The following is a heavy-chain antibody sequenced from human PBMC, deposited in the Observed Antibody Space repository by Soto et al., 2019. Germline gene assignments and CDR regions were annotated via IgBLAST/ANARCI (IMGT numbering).Heavy chain of an antibody. J-gene: IGHJ5*02. CDR3: ARDRYSSSGWFDP. Sequence: SQTLSLTCAISGDSVSSYSAAWNWIRQSPSGGLEWLGRTYYRSRFFSDYAESVKSRIIINPDTSKNEFSLQLKSVTPEETAVYYCARDRYSSSGWFDPWGQGTPVTVSS. V-gene: IGHV6-1*01. CDR2: TYYRSRFFS. CDR1: GDSVSSYSAA. D-gene: IGHD6-6*01.